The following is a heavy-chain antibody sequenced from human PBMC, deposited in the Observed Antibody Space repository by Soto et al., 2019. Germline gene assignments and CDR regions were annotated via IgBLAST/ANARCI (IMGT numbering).Heavy chain of an antibody. J-gene: IGHJ4*02. CDR3: ARGYESSSRSVAY. V-gene: IGHV3-53*01. CDR1: GFTARINY. CDR2: FYAGGST. Sequence: PGGALRLSCTVSGFTARINYMSWVRQAPGKGLEWVSLFYAGGSTYYADSVKGRFTISRDISKNALYLQMNSLRVDDTAVYYCARGYESSSRSVAYWGQGILVTVSS. D-gene: IGHD6-13*01.